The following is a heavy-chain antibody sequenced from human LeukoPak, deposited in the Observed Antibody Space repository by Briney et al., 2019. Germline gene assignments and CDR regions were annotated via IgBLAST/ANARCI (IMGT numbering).Heavy chain of an antibody. CDR3: ARAGCSSTSCYWYDY. CDR2: ISSNGGST. CDR1: GFTFSSYA. Sequence: GGSLSLSCAASGFTFSSYAMHWVRQAPGKGLEYVSAISSNGGSTYYANSVKGRFTISRDNSKNTLYLQMGSLRAEDMAVYYCARAGCSSTSCYWYDYWGQGTLVTVSS. D-gene: IGHD2-2*01. J-gene: IGHJ4*02. V-gene: IGHV3-64*01.